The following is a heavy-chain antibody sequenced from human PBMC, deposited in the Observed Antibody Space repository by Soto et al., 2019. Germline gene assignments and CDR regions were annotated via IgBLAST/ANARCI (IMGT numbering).Heavy chain of an antibody. V-gene: IGHV4-4*07. Sequence: PSETLSLTCTVSGGSISSYYWSWIRQPAGKGLEWIGRIYTSGSTNYNPSLKSRVTMSVDTSKNQFSLKLSSVTAADTAVYYCARSTYYDFWSGYYTPSGYYYYGMDVWGQGTTVTVSS. CDR1: GGSISSYY. CDR2: IYTSGST. D-gene: IGHD3-3*01. J-gene: IGHJ6*02. CDR3: ARSTYYDFWSGYYTPSGYYYYGMDV.